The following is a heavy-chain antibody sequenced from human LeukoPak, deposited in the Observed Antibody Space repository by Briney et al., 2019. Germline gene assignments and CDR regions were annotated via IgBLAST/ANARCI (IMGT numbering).Heavy chain of an antibody. CDR2: IYYSGST. D-gene: IGHD2-2*01. Sequence: SETLSLTCTVSGGSISSSSYYWGWIRQPPGKGLEWIGSIYYSGSTYYNPSLKSRVTISVDTSKNQFSLKLSSVTAADTAVYYCARQGEGVVPAAMSYYYYYMDVWGKGTTVTISS. CDR3: ARQGEGVVPAAMSYYYYYMDV. J-gene: IGHJ6*03. V-gene: IGHV4-39*01. CDR1: GGSISSSSYY.